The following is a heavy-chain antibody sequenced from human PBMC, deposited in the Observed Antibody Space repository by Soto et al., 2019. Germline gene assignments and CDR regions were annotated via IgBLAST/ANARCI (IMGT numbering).Heavy chain of an antibody. CDR1: GGSISSYY. CDR3: ARTPYYYDSSGYLYYFDY. CDR2: IYYSGST. J-gene: IGHJ4*02. V-gene: IGHV4-59*01. D-gene: IGHD3-22*01. Sequence: SETLSLTCTVSGGSISSYYWSWIRQPPGKGLEWIGYIYYSGSTNYNPSLKSRVTISVDTSKNQFSLKLSSVTAADTAVYYCARTPYYYDSSGYLYYFDYWGQGTLVTVSS.